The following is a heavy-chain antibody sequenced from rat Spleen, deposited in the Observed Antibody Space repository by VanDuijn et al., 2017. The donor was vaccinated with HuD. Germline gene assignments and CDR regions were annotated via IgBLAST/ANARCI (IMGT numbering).Heavy chain of an antibody. J-gene: IGHJ1*01. D-gene: IGHD1-5*01. CDR1: GYSITSNY. Sequence: EVQLQESGPGLVKPSQSLSLTCSVTGYSITSNYWGWIRKFPGNKMEWIGHISYSGSTSYNPSLKSRISITRDTSKNKFFLHLNSVTTEDTATYYCASPAIGAYWYFDFWGPGTMVTVSS. CDR3: ASPAIGAYWYFDF. CDR2: ISYSGST. V-gene: IGHV3-1*01.